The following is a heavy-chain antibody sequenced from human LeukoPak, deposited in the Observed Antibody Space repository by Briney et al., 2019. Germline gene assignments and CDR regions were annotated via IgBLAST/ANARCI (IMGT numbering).Heavy chain of an antibody. CDR1: GFTFDDYA. D-gene: IGHD2-15*01. Sequence: GGSLRLSCAASGFTFDDYAMHWVRQAPGKGLEWVSGISWNSGSIGYADSVKGRFTISRDNSKNTLYLQMNSLRAEDTAVFYCAKGRGSGYYYYYYMDVWGKGTTVTVSS. CDR3: AKGRGSGYYYYYYMDV. J-gene: IGHJ6*03. CDR2: ISWNSGSI. V-gene: IGHV3-9*01.